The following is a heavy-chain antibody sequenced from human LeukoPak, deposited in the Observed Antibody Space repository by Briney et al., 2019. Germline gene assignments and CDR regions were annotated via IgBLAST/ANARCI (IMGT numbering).Heavy chain of an antibody. J-gene: IGHJ4*02. D-gene: IGHD6-19*01. CDR3: ARGAVAGSYFDY. CDR1: GGSVSSIIYY. V-gene: IGHV4-39*07. CDR2: IYYSGST. Sequence: PSETLSLTCTVSGGSVSSIIYYWGWIRQPPGKGLEWIGTIYYSGSTNYNPSLKSRVTISVDTSKNQFSLKLSSVTAADTAVYYCARGAVAGSYFDYWGQGTLVTVSS.